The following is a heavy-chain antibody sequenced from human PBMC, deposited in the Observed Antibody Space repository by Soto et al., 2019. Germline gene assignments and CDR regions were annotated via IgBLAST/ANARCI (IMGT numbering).Heavy chain of an antibody. CDR2: IIPIFGTA. V-gene: IGHV1-69*01. Sequence: QVQLVQSGAEVKKPGSSEKVSCKASGGTFRSYAISWVRQAPGQGLEWMGGIIPIFGTANYAQKFQGRVTITADESTSTAYMELSSLRSEDTAVYYCAKPLWFGELLSGFDYWGQGTLVTVSS. J-gene: IGHJ4*02. CDR3: AKPLWFGELLSGFDY. D-gene: IGHD3-10*01. CDR1: GGTFRSYA.